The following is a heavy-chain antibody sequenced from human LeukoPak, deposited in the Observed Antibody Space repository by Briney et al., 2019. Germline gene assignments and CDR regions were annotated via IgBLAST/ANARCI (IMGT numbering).Heavy chain of an antibody. CDR3: ARGPYYDYDWGSYRPTNFDY. CDR1: GGSFSGYY. Sequence: SETLSLTCAVYGGSFSGYYWSWIRQPPGKGLEWIGEINHSGSTNYNPSLKSRVTISVDTSKNQFSLKLSSVTAADTAVYYCARGPYYDYDWGSYRPTNFDYWGQGTLVTVSS. V-gene: IGHV4-34*01. D-gene: IGHD3-16*02. CDR2: INHSGST. J-gene: IGHJ4*02.